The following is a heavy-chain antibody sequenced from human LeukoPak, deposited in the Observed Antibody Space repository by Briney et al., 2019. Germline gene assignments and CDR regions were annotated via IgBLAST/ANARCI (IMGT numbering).Heavy chain of an antibody. V-gene: IGHV1-2*02. CDR2: INPNSGGT. J-gene: IGHJ4*02. D-gene: IGHD3-16*01. CDR1: GYNFNAYY. Sequence: ASVKVSCKASGYNFNAYYMHWVRQGPGQGLEWMGWINPNSGGTNYAQKFQGRVTLTRDTSINTVYMEVNRLTSDDTVVYYCARGEWLVLGDHWGQGTPVTVSS. CDR3: ARGEWLVLGDH.